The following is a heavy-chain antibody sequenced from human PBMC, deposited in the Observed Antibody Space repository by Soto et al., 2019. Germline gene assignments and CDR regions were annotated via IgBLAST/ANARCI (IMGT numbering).Heavy chain of an antibody. D-gene: IGHD3-16*01. J-gene: IGHJ4*02. CDR1: GYTFTSYG. V-gene: IGHV1-18*01. CDR3: ARGDAMVTFGGVTDY. CDR2: ISAYNGNT. Sequence: QVQLVQSGAEVKKPGASVKVSCKASGYTFTSYGISWVRQAPGQGLEWMGWISAYNGNTNYAQKLQGRVTMTTDTSTSTAYMELRSPRSADTAVYCCARGDAMVTFGGVTDYWGQGTLVTVSS.